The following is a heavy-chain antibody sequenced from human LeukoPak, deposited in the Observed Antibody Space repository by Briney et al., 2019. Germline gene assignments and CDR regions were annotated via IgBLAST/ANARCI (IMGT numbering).Heavy chain of an antibody. CDR1: GGSISSSSYY. D-gene: IGHD1-1*01. CDR2: IYYSGST. J-gene: IGHJ4*02. V-gene: IGHV4-39*01. CDR3: SRGLDDY. Sequence: SETLSLTCAVSGGSISSSSYYWGWIRQPPGKGLEWIGTIYYSGSTYYNPSLKSRVTISVDTSKNQFSLKLSSVTAADTAVYYCSRGLDDYWGQGTLVTVSS.